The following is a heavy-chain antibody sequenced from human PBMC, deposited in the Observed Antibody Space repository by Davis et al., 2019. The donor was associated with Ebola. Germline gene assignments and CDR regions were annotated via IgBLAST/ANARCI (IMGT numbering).Heavy chain of an antibody. CDR3: ARAAGIARDIVVASEEDAFDI. CDR2: ISWNSGSI. J-gene: IGHJ3*02. V-gene: IGHV3-9*01. D-gene: IGHD2-21*01. Sequence: PGGSLRLSCAASGFTFDDYAMHWVRQAPGKGLEWVSGISWNSGSIGYADSVKGRFTISRDNAKNSLYLQMNSLRAEDTAVYYCARAAGIARDIVVASEEDAFDIWGQGTMVTVSS. CDR1: GFTFDDYA.